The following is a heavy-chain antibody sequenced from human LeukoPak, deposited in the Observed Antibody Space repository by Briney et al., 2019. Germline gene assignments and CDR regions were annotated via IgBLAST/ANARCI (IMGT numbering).Heavy chain of an antibody. CDR1: GGSISSGSYY. J-gene: IGHJ6*02. CDR3: ATTTSRYCSGGSCYSDYYYYGMDV. D-gene: IGHD2-15*01. V-gene: IGHV4-61*02. CDR2: IYTSGST. Sequence: SETLSLTCTVSGGSISSGSYYWSWIRQPAGKGLEWIGRIYTSGSTNYNPSLKSRVTISVDTSKNQFSLKLSSVTAADTAVYYCATTTSRYCSGGSCYSDYYYYGMDVWGQGTTVTVSS.